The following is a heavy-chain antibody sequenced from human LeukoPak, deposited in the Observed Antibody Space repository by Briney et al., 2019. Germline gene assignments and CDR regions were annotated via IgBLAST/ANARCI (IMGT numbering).Heavy chain of an antibody. CDR3: ARDQERHFDY. Sequence: SETLSLTCTVSGGSISSGGYYWSWIRQHPGKGLEWIGYIYYSGSTYYNPSLKSRVTISVDTSKNQFSLKLSSVTAADTAVYYCARDQERHFDYWGQGTLVTVSS. CDR2: IYYSGST. D-gene: IGHD5-24*01. J-gene: IGHJ4*02. V-gene: IGHV4-31*03. CDR1: GGSISSGGYY.